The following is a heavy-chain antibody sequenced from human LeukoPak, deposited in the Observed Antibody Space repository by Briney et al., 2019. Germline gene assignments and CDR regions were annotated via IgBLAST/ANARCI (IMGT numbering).Heavy chain of an antibody. V-gene: IGHV3-64D*06. CDR2: ITGNGGRT. Sequence: PGGSLRLSCSASGFTFSSYAMHWVRQAPGKGLECVSAITGNGGRTYYADSVKGRFTISRDNSKNTQYLQMSSLRVEDTAVYYCVKDPFYGGNPLYYFDYWGQGTLVTVSS. CDR1: GFTFSSYA. CDR3: VKDPFYGGNPLYYFDY. D-gene: IGHD4-23*01. J-gene: IGHJ4*02.